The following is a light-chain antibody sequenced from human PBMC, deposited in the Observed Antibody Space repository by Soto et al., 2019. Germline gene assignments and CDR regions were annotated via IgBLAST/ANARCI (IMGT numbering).Light chain of an antibody. J-gene: IGLJ2*01. Sequence: QSALTQPPSASGSPEQSVTISCTGTSSDVGGYDYVTWYQQHPGKAPKLMIYEVSKRPSGVPDRFSGSKSDNTASLTVSGLQAEDEADYYCSSYAGSNNLVFGGGTKLTVL. CDR2: EVS. CDR1: SSDVGGYDY. V-gene: IGLV2-8*01. CDR3: SSYAGSNNLV.